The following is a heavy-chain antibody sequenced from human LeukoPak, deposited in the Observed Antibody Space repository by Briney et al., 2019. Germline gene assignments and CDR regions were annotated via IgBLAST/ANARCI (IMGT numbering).Heavy chain of an antibody. D-gene: IGHD4-17*01. V-gene: IGHV1-2*02. Sequence: ASVKVSCKASGYTFTGYYMHWVRQAPGQGLEWMGWINPNSGGTNYAQKFQGRVTMTRDTSISTAYMELSRLRSDDTAVYYCARFEGSTVTDDAFDIWGQGTMVTVSS. CDR3: ARFEGSTVTDDAFDI. CDR2: INPNSGGT. CDR1: GYTFTGYY. J-gene: IGHJ3*02.